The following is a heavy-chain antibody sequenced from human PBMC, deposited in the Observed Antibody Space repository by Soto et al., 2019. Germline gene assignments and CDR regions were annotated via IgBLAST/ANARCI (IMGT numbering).Heavy chain of an antibody. CDR1: GGSIYRSGYY. D-gene: IGHD3-9*01. V-gene: IGHV4-39*07. CDR2: IDYNGVT. Sequence: SETLSLTCTVSGGSIYRSGYYWGWIRQPPGRGLEWIGNIDYNGVTYSNPSLKSRVTISRDTSKNQFSLKLSSVTAADTAVYYCARDPYDILSRNHYGMDVWGQGTTVTVSS. CDR3: ARDPYDILSRNHYGMDV. J-gene: IGHJ6*02.